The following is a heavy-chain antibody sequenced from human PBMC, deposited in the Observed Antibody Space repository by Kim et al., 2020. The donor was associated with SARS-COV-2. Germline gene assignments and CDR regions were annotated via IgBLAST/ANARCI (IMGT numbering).Heavy chain of an antibody. CDR1: GFTFSSYG. D-gene: IGHD3-10*01. V-gene: IGHV3-30*03. CDR3: ALLVYYGSGGWDF. Sequence: WGSLRLSCAASGFTFSSYGMHWVRQAPGKGLEWVAVISYDGSNNFYADSVKGRFTISRDNSKNTLYLQMNSLIAEDTAVYYCALLVYYGSGGWDFWGQGT. J-gene: IGHJ6*02. CDR2: ISYDGSNN.